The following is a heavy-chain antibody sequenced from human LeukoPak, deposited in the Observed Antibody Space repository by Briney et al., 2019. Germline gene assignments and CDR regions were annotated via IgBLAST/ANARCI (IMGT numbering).Heavy chain of an antibody. J-gene: IGHJ4*01. CDR3: ARDGSGYAIDY. CDR2: IWSDGSNE. D-gene: IGHD5-12*01. V-gene: IGHV3-33*01. Sequence: GGSLRLSCAASGFSFEAYGMHWVRRAHGKGREWVAMIWSDGSNEHYPDSVKGRFTISRDNSKNTIYLQINSLRVEDTAVFYCARDGSGYAIDYWGQGTLVTVSS. CDR1: GFSFEAYG.